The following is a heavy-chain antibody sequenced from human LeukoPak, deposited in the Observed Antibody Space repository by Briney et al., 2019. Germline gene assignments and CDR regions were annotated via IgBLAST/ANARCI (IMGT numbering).Heavy chain of an antibody. D-gene: IGHD3-22*01. CDR3: AREYRHYYDSSGYYISRIFDY. CDR1: GGSISSYY. Sequence: SETLSLTCTVSGGSISSYYWSWIRQPPGKGPEWIGYISYSGSTNYNPSLKSRVTISVDTPKNQFSLKVSSVTAADTAVYYCAREYRHYYDSSGYYISRIFDYWGQGALVTAS. J-gene: IGHJ4*02. CDR2: ISYSGST. V-gene: IGHV4-59*01.